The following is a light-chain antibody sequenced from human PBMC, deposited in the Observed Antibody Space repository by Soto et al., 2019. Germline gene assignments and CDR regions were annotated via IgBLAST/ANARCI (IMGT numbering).Light chain of an antibody. CDR1: QGISSY. J-gene: IGKJ2*01. Sequence: AIRMTQSPSSFSASTGDRVTITCRASQGISSYLAWYQQKPGKAPKLLIYAASTLQSGVPSRFSGSGSGPDFTLTISCLQSEDFATYYCQQYYSYLYTFGQGTKVDIK. CDR3: QQYYSYLYT. CDR2: AAS. V-gene: IGKV1-8*01.